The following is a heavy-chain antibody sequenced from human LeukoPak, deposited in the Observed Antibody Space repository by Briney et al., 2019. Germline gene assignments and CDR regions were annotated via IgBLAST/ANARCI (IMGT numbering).Heavy chain of an antibody. J-gene: IGHJ4*02. CDR1: GFTFSSYG. CDR2: ISDSSTTI. V-gene: IGHV3-48*01. D-gene: IGHD6-19*01. CDR3: AREHTPYGSGCTAAY. Sequence: GGPLRLSCAASGFTFSSYGMNWVRQAPGKWLDWVSFISDSSTTIYYADSVKGRFTISRDNAKNSLYLQMNSLRAEDTAVYYCAREHTPYGSGCTAAYWGQGTLVTVSS.